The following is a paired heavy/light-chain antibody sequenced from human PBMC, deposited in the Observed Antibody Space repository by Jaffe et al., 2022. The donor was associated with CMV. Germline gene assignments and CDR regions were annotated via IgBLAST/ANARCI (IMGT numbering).Heavy chain of an antibody. D-gene: IGHD1-26*01. CDR2: ISGTGEST. CDR3: AKCPTYRGSGSYYDY. Sequence: EVHLVESGGGLVQPGGSLRLSCAASGFPFSGYALTWVRQAPGKGLEWVSTISGTGESTYYADSVKGRFTISRDSSRSMVFLQMNSLGGEDTAVYYCAKCPTYRGSGSYYDYWGQGTLVTVSS. J-gene: IGHJ4*02. V-gene: IGHV3-23*04. CDR1: GFPFSGYA.
Light chain of an antibody. J-gene: IGKJ4*01. CDR3: QQYGNSPLT. CDR1: QSVSGSH. Sequence: EIVLTQSPGTLSLSPGERAILSCRASQSVSGSHLAWYQQKPGQAPRVLIYGASSRATGIPDRFSGSVSGTDFTLTISRLEPEDFAVYYCQQYGNSPLTFGGGTKVEI. CDR2: GAS. V-gene: IGKV3-20*01.